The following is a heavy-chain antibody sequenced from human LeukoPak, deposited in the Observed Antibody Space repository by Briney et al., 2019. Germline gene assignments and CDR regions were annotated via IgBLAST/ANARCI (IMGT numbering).Heavy chain of an antibody. V-gene: IGHV1-18*01. D-gene: IGHD5-18*01. CDR1: GYTFTSYG. Sequence: GVSVKVSCKASGYTFTSYGISWVRQAPGQGLEWMGWISAYNGNTNYAQKLQGRVTMTTDTSTSTAYMELRSLRSDDTAVYYCARSRGYSYGSLSPEADYWGQGTLVTVSS. CDR2: ISAYNGNT. J-gene: IGHJ4*02. CDR3: ARSRGYSYGSLSPEADY.